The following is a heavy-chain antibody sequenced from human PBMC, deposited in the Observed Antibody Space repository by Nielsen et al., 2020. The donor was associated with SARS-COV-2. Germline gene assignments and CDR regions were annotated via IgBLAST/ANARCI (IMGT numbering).Heavy chain of an antibody. CDR1: GYTFTSYG. Sequence: SVKVSCKASGYTFTSYGISWVRQAPGQGLEWMGGIIPIFGTANYAQKFQGRVTITADESTSTAYMELSSLRSEDTAVYYCARGSEYSSPPDVWGQGTTVTVSS. CDR2: IIPIFGTA. J-gene: IGHJ6*02. CDR3: ARGSEYSSPPDV. D-gene: IGHD6-6*01. V-gene: IGHV1-69*13.